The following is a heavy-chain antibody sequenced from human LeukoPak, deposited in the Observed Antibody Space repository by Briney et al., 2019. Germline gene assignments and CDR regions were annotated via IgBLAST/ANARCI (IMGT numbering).Heavy chain of an antibody. D-gene: IGHD3-10*01. CDR2: ISYDGSDK. Sequence: GGSLRLSCAASGFTFSSYGMHWVRQAPGKGLEWVAVISYDGSDKNYADSVKGRFTISRDNSKNTVFLQMNSLRAEDTAVYYCAKDRYGSGRVPVSWGQGTLVAVSS. CDR1: GFTFSSYG. J-gene: IGHJ5*02. CDR3: AKDRYGSGRVPVS. V-gene: IGHV3-30*18.